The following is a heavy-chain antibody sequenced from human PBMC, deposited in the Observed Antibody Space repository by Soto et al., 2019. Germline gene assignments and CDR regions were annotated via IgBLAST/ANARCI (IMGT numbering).Heavy chain of an antibody. D-gene: IGHD1-1*01. CDR3: ARGRGAQLPLDY. CDR2: ITSSGTYI. J-gene: IGHJ4*02. V-gene: IGHV3-21*01. CDR1: GFTFSSYS. Sequence: EVQLVESGGGLVKPGGSLRLSCAASGFTFSSYSMNWVRQAPGKGLEWVSSITSSGTYIYYADSVKGRFTISRDNGKNLLYLPMHSLRAEDTAGYYCARGRGAQLPLDYWGQGTLVTVSS.